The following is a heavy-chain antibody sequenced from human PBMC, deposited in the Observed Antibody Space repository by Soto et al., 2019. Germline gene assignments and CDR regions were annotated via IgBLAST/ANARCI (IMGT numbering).Heavy chain of an antibody. Sequence: GGSLRLSCAAPGFNFNIHALHWIRQSPGEGLEWVAVMSPGGNSHYYADSVKGRFTISRDTSKSTLYLQMTSLRPEDTAVYYCASGAAFYYDTSRYWGQGTLVTVSS. CDR1: GFNFNIHA. CDR3: ASGAAFYYDTSRY. J-gene: IGHJ4*02. D-gene: IGHD3-22*01. V-gene: IGHV3-30-3*01. CDR2: MSPGGNSH.